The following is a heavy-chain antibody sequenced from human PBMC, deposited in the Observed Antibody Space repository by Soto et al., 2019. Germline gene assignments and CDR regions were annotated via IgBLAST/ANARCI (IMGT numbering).Heavy chain of an antibody. CDR2: IGASGGST. Sequence: EVQLLQSGGGLVQPGGSLRLACASSGFSFISYDMSWVRQAPGKGLEWVSGIGASGGSTYYTDSVKGRFTIARDSSKNTVYLQMNSLRAEDTAVYFCAKDLGFSAPTAFDYWGLGTQVTVSS. D-gene: IGHD3-10*01. J-gene: IGHJ4*02. CDR1: GFSFISYD. V-gene: IGHV3-23*01. CDR3: AKDLGFSAPTAFDY.